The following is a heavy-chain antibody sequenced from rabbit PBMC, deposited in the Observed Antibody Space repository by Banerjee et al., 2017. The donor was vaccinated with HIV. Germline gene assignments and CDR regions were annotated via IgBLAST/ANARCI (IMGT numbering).Heavy chain of an antibody. CDR2: IYAGSSTST. CDR3: ARSPYDYGYAINL. Sequence: EESGGDLVKPEGSLTLTCTASGFSFSGSYWISWVRQAPGKGLEWIACIYAGSSTSTYYASWAKGRFTISRTSSTTVTLQMTSLTAADTATYFCARSPYDYGYAINLWGQGTLVTVS. D-gene: IGHD6-1*01. V-gene: IGHV1S45*01. CDR1: GFSFSGSYW. J-gene: IGHJ4*01.